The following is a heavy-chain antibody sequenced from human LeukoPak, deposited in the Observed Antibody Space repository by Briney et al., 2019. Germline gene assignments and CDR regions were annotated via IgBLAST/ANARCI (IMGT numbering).Heavy chain of an antibody. D-gene: IGHD6-13*01. CDR1: GFTFNSYD. V-gene: IGHV3-23*01. CDR2: ISGSGIST. Sequence: PGGSLRLSCAASGFTFNSYDMSWVRQAPGKGLEWVSGISGSGISTYYADSVKGRFTISRDNSKNTLYLQMNSLRAEDTAVYYCAKDRAAAGGDDAFDIWGQGTMVTISS. J-gene: IGHJ3*02. CDR3: AKDRAAAGGDDAFDI.